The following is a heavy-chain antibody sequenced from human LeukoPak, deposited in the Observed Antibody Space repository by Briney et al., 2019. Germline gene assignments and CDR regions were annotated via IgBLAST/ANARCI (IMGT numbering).Heavy chain of an antibody. CDR1: GFTFSSYS. CDR2: ISSSSSYI. V-gene: IGHV3-21*01. CDR3: ARDFSTRETYYYDSSGYYHDY. J-gene: IGHJ4*02. D-gene: IGHD3-22*01. Sequence: GGSLRLSCAASGFTFSSYSMNWVRQAPGKGLEWVSSISSSSSYIYYADSVKGRFTISRDNAKNSLYLQMNSLRAEDTAVYYCARDFSTRETYYYDSSGYYHDYWGRGTLVTVSS.